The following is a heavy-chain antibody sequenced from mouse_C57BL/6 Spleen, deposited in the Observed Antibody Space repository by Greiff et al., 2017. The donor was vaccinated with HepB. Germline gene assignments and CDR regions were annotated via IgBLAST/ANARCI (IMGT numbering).Heavy chain of an antibody. CDR1: GYTFTSYW. Sequence: QVQLKQSGAELAKPGASVKLSCKASGYTFTSYWMHWVKQRPGQGLEWIGYINPSSGYTKYNQKFKDKATLTAAKSSSTAYMQLSSLTYEDSAVYYCARLPTTVVDYWGQGTTLTVSS. J-gene: IGHJ2*01. V-gene: IGHV1-7*01. CDR3: ARLPTTVVDY. CDR2: INPSSGYT. D-gene: IGHD1-1*01.